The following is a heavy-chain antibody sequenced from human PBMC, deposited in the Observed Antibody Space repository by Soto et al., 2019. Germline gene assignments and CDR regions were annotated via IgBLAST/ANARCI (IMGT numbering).Heavy chain of an antibody. J-gene: IGHJ5*02. V-gene: IGHV3-15*07. Sequence: PGGSLRLSCAASGFTFSNAWMNWVRQAPGKGLEWVGRIKSKTDGGTTDYAAPVKGRFTISRDDSKNTLYLQMNSLKTEDTAVYYCTTTYYDFWSGYYSDNWFDPWGQGTLVTVSS. CDR1: GFTFSNAW. CDR2: IKSKTDGGTT. CDR3: TTTYYDFWSGYYSDNWFDP. D-gene: IGHD3-3*01.